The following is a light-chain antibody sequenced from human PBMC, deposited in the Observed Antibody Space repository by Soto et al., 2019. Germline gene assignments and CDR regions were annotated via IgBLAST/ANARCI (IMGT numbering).Light chain of an antibody. J-gene: IGKJ2*01. V-gene: IGKV1-5*01. Sequence: DIPMTQSPSTLSASVGDSVTITCRASQSISSWLAWYQQKPGKAPKLLIYDASSLESGVPSRFSGSGSGTEFTLTISSLQPDDFATYYCQQYSIYWNTFGQGTKLEIK. CDR2: DAS. CDR1: QSISSW. CDR3: QQYSIYWNT.